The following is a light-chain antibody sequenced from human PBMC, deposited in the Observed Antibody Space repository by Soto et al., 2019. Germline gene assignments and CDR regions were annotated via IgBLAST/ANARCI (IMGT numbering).Light chain of an antibody. V-gene: IGKV3-20*01. Sequence: EIVLTQSPGTLSLSPGERATLSCRASQSVSNNYLAWYQQKPGQAPRLLIYDASNRATGIPVRFSGSGSGTDFTLTISSLEPEDLAVYYCQQYGSSLPITFGQGTRLEIK. CDR3: QQYGSSLPIT. J-gene: IGKJ5*01. CDR2: DAS. CDR1: QSVSNNY.